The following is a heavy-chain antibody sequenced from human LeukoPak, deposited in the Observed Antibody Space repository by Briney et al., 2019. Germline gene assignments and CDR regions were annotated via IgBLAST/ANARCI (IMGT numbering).Heavy chain of an antibody. CDR1: GGSISSYY. V-gene: IGHV4-4*07. CDR3: ASGTIIAGPDY. CDR2: IYTSGST. J-gene: IGHJ4*02. Sequence: PSETLSLTCTVSGGSISSYYWSWIRQPAGKGLEWIGRIYTSGSTNYNPSLKSRVTMSVDTSKNQFSLKLSSVTAADTAAYYCASGTIIAGPDYWGQGTLVTVSS. D-gene: IGHD1-7*01.